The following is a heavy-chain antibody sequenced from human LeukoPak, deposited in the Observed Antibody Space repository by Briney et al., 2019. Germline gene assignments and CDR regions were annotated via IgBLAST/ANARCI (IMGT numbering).Heavy chain of an antibody. Sequence: SETLSLTCTVSGGTISSYYWSWIRQPPGKGLEWIGYIYYSGSTNYNPSLKSRVTISVDTSKNQFSLKLSSVTAADTAVYYCARLGIGFDPWGQGTLVTVSS. D-gene: IGHD1-26*01. V-gene: IGHV4-59*01. CDR2: IYYSGST. J-gene: IGHJ5*02. CDR3: ARLGIGFDP. CDR1: GGTISSYY.